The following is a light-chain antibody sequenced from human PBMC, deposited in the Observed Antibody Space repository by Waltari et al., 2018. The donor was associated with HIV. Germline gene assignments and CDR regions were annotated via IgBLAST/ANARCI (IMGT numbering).Light chain of an antibody. CDR3: QQYKGYPLT. J-gene: IGKJ5*01. V-gene: IGKV1-16*02. CDR1: HDISNY. CDR2: AAS. Sequence: DIQMTQSPSSLSASVGDRVTITCRASHDISNYLAWFHQKPGEAPNSLIYAASTLQSGVPSKFRGSGSETYFTLTINSLQSEDSATYYCQQYKGYPLTFGQGTRLEIK.